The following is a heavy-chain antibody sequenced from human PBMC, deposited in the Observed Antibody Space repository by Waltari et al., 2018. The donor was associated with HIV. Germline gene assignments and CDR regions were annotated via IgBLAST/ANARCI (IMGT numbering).Heavy chain of an antibody. CDR3: ARHGPYRLDTSGYPLDR. D-gene: IGHD5-12*01. J-gene: IGHJ5*02. CDR2: IYYSGKT. Sequence: QLQVQESGPGLVKPSETLSLTCTVSGASISSSHSYWGWIRQPPGKGLEWIASIYYSGKTYSNTSLRSRVTMSVDTSKNQFSLKLSSVTAADTAVYYGARHGPYRLDTSGYPLDRWGQGTLVTVSS. V-gene: IGHV4-39*01. CDR1: GASISSSHSY.